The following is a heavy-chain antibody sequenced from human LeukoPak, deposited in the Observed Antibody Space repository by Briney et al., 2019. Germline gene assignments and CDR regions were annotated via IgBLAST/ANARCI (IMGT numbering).Heavy chain of an antibody. Sequence: GGSLRLSCESSGFIFSTYWMAWVRQAPGEGLEWVANISPDGSATYYVDSVKGRFIITRDNAKQSLFLQMNNLRAEETAVYHCVRWEMEAGMSDWGQGTLVTVSS. CDR2: ISPDGSAT. D-gene: IGHD6-19*01. J-gene: IGHJ4*02. CDR1: GFIFSTYW. V-gene: IGHV3-7*01. CDR3: VRWEMEAGMSD.